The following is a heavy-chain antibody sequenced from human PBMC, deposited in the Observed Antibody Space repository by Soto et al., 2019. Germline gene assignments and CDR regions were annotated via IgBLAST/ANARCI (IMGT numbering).Heavy chain of an antibody. J-gene: IGHJ5*02. Sequence: QVQLVQSGAEVKKPGASVKVSCKASGYTFTSHSIIWVRRAPGEGLEWVGWISAYNGYTNSAENFQGRVTMTTDASTNTAYMELRSLRSDGTAVYYCARGGYYYGSGSYVFDPWGQGTLVTVSS. V-gene: IGHV1-18*04. CDR2: ISAYNGYT. D-gene: IGHD3-10*01. CDR3: ARGGYYYGSGSYVFDP. CDR1: GYTFTSHS.